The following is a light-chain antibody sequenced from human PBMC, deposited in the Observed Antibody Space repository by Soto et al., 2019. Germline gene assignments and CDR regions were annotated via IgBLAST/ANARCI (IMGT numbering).Light chain of an antibody. CDR1: QTVSNK. J-gene: IGKJ5*01. V-gene: IGKV3-11*01. Sequence: EIVLSQSPATVSSSPGERATLSCRASQTVSNKLAWYQHKPGQAPRLLIYDTSNRATGIPARFSGSGSGTDFTLTISSLEPEDFAVYYCQQYGDSLSITFGQGTRLEIK. CDR2: DTS. CDR3: QQYGDSLSIT.